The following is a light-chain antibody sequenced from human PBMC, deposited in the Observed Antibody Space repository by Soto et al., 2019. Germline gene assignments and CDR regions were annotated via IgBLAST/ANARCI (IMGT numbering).Light chain of an antibody. V-gene: IGKV1-5*01. CDR2: DAS. Sequence: DFQMTQSPSTLSASVGDRVTITCRASQNIRSRLAWFQQKPGKAPKLLIYDASSFESGVPQRFSGSGSGTEFTLTISSLQTDEFSTYYCQQYHSYWTVGQGTKGDIK. J-gene: IGKJ1*01. CDR1: QNIRSR. CDR3: QQYHSYWT.